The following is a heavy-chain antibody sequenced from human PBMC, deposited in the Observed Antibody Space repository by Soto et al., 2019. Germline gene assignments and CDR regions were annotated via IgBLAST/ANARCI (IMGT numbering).Heavy chain of an antibody. CDR3: ARTAGSTFFGVVISRDNWFDL. Sequence: ASVKVSCKASGYTFTSYAMHWVRQAPGQRLEWMGWINAGNGNTKYSQKFQGRVTITRDTSASTAYMELSSLRSEDTAVYYCARTAGSTFFGVVISRDNWFDLWGQGTLVTVSS. CDR2: INAGNGNT. CDR1: GYTFTSYA. V-gene: IGHV1-3*01. D-gene: IGHD3-3*01. J-gene: IGHJ5*02.